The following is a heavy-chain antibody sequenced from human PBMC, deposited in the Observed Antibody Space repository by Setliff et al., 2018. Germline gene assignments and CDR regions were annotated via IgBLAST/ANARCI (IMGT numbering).Heavy chain of an antibody. CDR2: INTNTGNP. V-gene: IGHV7-4-1*01. J-gene: IGHJ6*03. CDR1: GYTFTTYA. CDR3: ARASRFGTIKYRGDYMDV. D-gene: IGHD3-10*01. Sequence: ASVKVSCKASGYTFTTYAISWMRQAPGQGLEWMGWINTNTGNPSYAQGFTGRFVFSLDTSVSTAYLQIGSLKAEDTALYYCARASRFGTIKYRGDYMDVWGKGTTVTVSS.